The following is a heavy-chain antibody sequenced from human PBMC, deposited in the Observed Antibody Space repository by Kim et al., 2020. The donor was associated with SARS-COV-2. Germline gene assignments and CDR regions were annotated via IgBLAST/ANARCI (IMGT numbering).Heavy chain of an antibody. D-gene: IGHD2-15*01. CDR2: IRRRANSYTT. J-gene: IGHJ4*01. V-gene: IGHV3-72*01. CDR3: ARAFCGGGSCYSGDY. Sequence: GGSLRLSCAASGFTFSDHYMDWVRQAPGKGLEWVGSIRRRANSYTTEYAASVKGRFTISRDDSKNSLYLQMNSLKTEDTAVYYCARAFCGGGSCYSGDYSGQGTLVTVSS. CDR1: GFTFSDHY.